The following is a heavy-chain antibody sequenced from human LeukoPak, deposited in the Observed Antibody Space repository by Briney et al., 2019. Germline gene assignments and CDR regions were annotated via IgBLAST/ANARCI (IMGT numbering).Heavy chain of an antibody. V-gene: IGHV3-30-3*01. J-gene: IGHJ4*02. CDR3: ARDPDALYYFDY. Sequence: GSLRLSCAASGFTFSSYAMHWVRQAPGKGLEWVAVISYDGSNKYYADSVKGRFTISRDNSKNTLYLQMNSLRAEDTAVYYCARDPDALYYFDYWGQGTLVTVSS. CDR2: ISYDGSNK. CDR1: GFTFSSYA.